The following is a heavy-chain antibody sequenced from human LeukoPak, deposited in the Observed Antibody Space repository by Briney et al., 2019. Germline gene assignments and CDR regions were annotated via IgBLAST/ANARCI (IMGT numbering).Heavy chain of an antibody. J-gene: IGHJ4*02. CDR1: GFTFDDYA. CDR2: VGWNSGSI. V-gene: IGHV3-9*01. CDR3: AKDRGVGYYGSGTYPGGFDY. Sequence: GGSLRLSCAASGFTFDDYAMHWVRQAPGKGLEWVSGVGWNSGSIGSGDSVKGRFTLSRDNAKNSLYLQMNSLRAEDTALYYCAKDRGVGYYGSGTYPGGFDYWGQGTLVTVSS. D-gene: IGHD3-10*01.